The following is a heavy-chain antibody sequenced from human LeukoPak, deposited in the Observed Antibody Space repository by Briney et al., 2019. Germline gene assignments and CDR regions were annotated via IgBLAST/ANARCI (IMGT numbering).Heavy chain of an antibody. Sequence: GGSLRLSCAASGFTFSSYAMGWVRQAPGTGLEWVSAITGSGGNTYYADSVKGRFTISRDNSKTTLYLQINSLRAEDTAVYYCAKRLGRDGYRTDDTFHVWGQGTTVTVSS. CDR1: GFTFSSYA. V-gene: IGHV3-23*01. CDR3: AKRLGRDGYRTDDTFHV. CDR2: ITGSGGNT. J-gene: IGHJ3*01. D-gene: IGHD5-24*01.